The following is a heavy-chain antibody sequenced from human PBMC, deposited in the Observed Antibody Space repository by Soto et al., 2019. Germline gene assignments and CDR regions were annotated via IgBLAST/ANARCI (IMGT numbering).Heavy chain of an antibody. CDR2: ISYDGSNK. V-gene: IGHV3-30*03. D-gene: IGHD5-12*01. J-gene: IGHJ6*02. Sequence: PGGSLRLSCAASGFTFSSYGMHWVRQAPGKGLEWVAVISYDGSNKYYADSVKGRFTISRDNSKNTLYLQMNSLRAEDTAVYYSASTRRDGYNNYYYYYGMDVWGQGTTVTVSS. CDR1: GFTFSSYG. CDR3: ASTRRDGYNNYYYYYGMDV.